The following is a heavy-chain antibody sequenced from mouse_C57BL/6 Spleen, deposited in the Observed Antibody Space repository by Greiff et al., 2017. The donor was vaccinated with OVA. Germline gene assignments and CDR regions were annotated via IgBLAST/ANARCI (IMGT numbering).Heavy chain of an antibody. CDR1: GYTFTSYW. V-gene: IGHV1-53*01. D-gene: IGHD4-1*01. Sequence: QVHVKQPGTELVKPGASVKLSCKASGYTFTSYWMHWVKQRPGQGLEWIGNINPSNGGTNYNEKFKSKATLTVDKSSSTAYMQLSSLTSEDSAVYYCARSPHWDYWYFDVWGTGTTVTVSS. J-gene: IGHJ1*03. CDR2: INPSNGGT. CDR3: ARSPHWDYWYFDV.